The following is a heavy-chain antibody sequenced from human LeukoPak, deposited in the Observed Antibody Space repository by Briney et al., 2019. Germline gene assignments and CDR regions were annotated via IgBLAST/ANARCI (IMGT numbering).Heavy chain of an antibody. V-gene: IGHV4-30-4*01. Sequence: SETLSLTCTVSGGSISSGDYYWSWIRQPPGKGLEWIGYIYYSGSTYYNPSLKSRVTISVDTSKNQFSLKLSSVTAADTAVYYCARGRWWPQYYFDYWGQGTLVTVSS. CDR2: IYYSGST. CDR3: ARGRWWPQYYFDY. J-gene: IGHJ4*02. D-gene: IGHD4/OR15-4a*01. CDR1: GGSISSGDYY.